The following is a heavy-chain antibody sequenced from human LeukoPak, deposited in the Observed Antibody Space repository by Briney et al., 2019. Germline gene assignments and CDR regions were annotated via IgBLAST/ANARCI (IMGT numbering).Heavy chain of an antibody. CDR1: GGTFSSYA. V-gene: IGHV1-69*04. J-gene: IGHJ4*02. CDR3: ARDPYYYDSSGYHYVPYYFDY. CDR2: IIPILGIA. Sequence: SVKVSCKDSGGTFSSYAISWVRQAPGQGFEWMGRIIPILGIANYAQKFQGRVTITADKSTSTAYMELSSLRSEDTAVYYCARDPYYYDSSGYHYVPYYFDYWGQGTLVTVSS. D-gene: IGHD3-22*01.